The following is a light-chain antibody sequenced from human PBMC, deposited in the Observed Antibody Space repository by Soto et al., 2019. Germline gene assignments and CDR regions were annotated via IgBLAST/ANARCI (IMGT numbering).Light chain of an antibody. J-gene: IGKJ1*01. V-gene: IGKV3-20*01. CDR2: GAS. CDR1: QSVSSNY. CDR3: QQYGSSSWT. Sequence: EIVLTQSPATLSLSPGERATLSCRASQSVSSNYLAWSQQKPGQAPRLLIYGASSRATGIPDRFSGSGSGTDFTLTISRLEPEDFAVYYCQQYGSSSWTFGQGTKVEMK.